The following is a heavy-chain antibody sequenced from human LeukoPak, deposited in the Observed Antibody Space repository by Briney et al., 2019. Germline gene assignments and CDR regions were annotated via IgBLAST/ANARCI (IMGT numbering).Heavy chain of an antibody. J-gene: IGHJ4*02. V-gene: IGHV3-74*01. CDR1: GFTFSSYW. Sequence: QAGGSLRLSCAASGFTFSSYWMHWVRQAPGKGLVWVSRINSDGSSTSYADSVKGQFTISRDNAKNTLYLQMNSLRAEDTAVYYCARAWSAATPFDYWGQGTLVTVSS. CDR2: INSDGSST. D-gene: IGHD2-15*01. CDR3: ARAWSAATPFDY.